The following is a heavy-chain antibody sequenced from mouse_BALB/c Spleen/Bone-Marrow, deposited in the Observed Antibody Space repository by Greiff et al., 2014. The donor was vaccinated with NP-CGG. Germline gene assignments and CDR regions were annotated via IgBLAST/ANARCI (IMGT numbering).Heavy chain of an antibody. CDR2: INPGSGGT. J-gene: IGHJ3*01. V-gene: IGHV1-54*01. D-gene: IGHD2-4*01. CDR3: AREMIKGFAY. CDR1: GYAFTNYL. Sequence: QVQLKQSGAEQVRPGTSVKVSCKASGYAFTNYLIEWVKQRPGQGLEWIGVINPGSGGTNYNEKFKGKATLTADKSSSTAYMQLSSLTSDDSAVYFCAREMIKGFAYWGQGTLVTVSA.